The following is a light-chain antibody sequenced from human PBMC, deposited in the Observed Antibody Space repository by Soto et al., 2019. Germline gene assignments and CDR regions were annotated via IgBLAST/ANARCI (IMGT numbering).Light chain of an antibody. J-gene: IGKJ1*01. CDR1: QGISSY. V-gene: IGKV1-5*01. CDR3: QQYNSYWT. CDR2: YAS. Sequence: IQVTQSPSSLSASVGDRVTITCRASQGISSYXSWYQQKPEKAPKLLIYYASSLESGVPSRFSGSGSGTEFTLTISSLQPDDFATYYCQQYNSYWTLGQGTKVDI.